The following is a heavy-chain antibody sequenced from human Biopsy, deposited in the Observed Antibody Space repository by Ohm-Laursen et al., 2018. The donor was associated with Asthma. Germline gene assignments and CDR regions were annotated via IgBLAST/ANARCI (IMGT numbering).Heavy chain of an antibody. CDR1: GYTFTSYY. J-gene: IGHJ4*02. Sequence: GASVKVSCKASGYTFTSYYMHWVRQPPGHGLEWMGMINPFGGSSNFAQKSQGRLTMTRDTSTRTVYMELSSLRSEDTAVYYCARTSQRATVVHFDYWGQGTLVTVSS. D-gene: IGHD4-23*01. CDR2: INPFGGSS. V-gene: IGHV1-46*01. CDR3: ARTSQRATVVHFDY.